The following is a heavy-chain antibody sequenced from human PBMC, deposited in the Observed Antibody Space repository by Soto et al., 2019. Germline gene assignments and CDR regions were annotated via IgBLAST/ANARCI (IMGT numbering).Heavy chain of an antibody. V-gene: IGHV4-4*02. Sequence: QVQLQESGPGLVKPSGTLSLTCTVSGGSISSVNWWRWVRQPPGTGLEWIGEIYHYGSTNYNPSLTGRVTISIDKSKNQFSLELRSVTAADTAVYYCARDRQSSVWGQGTLVTVSS. J-gene: IGHJ4*02. D-gene: IGHD6-19*01. CDR1: GGSISSVNW. CDR2: IYHYGST. CDR3: ARDRQSSV.